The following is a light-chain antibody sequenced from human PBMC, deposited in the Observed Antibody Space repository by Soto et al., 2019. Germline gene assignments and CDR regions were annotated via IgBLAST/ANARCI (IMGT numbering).Light chain of an antibody. CDR3: QQTYNTPLT. CDR2: GAT. CDR1: QTITTY. Sequence: DIQMTQSPSSLSASVGDRVTITCRASQTITTYLNWYQQRPGKAPKLLIFGATALQGGVPSRFSGSGSGTDFTLTISSLQPEDFATYHCQQTYNTPLTFGGGTTGDIK. V-gene: IGKV1-39*01. J-gene: IGKJ4*01.